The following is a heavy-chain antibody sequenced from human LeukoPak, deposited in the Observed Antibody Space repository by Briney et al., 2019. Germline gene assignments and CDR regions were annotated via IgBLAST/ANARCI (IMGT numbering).Heavy chain of an antibody. CDR3: ARRAEGGSGSWPSY. J-gene: IGHJ4*02. CDR1: GFSFTDYY. CDR2: ISSRATTI. Sequence: PGGSLRLSCAASGFSFTDYYMTWIRQAPGKGLEWISYISSRATTIHYADFVKGRFTTSRDNSKNTLYLEMNSLRAEDTAIYYCARRAEGGSGSWPSYWGQGTLVTVSS. V-gene: IGHV3-11*01. D-gene: IGHD3-10*01.